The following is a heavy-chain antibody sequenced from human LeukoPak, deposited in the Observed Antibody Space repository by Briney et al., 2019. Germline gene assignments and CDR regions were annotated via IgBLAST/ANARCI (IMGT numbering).Heavy chain of an antibody. Sequence: SETLSLTCTVSGGSISSTSYYWGWIRQPPGKGLEWIGSIYYSGTTYYNPSLKSRITISVDTSKNQFSLNLSSVTAADTAVYSCARDFGYNDVSDPPGFDYWGQGILVTVSS. D-gene: IGHD5-12*01. J-gene: IGHJ4*02. V-gene: IGHV4-39*07. CDR1: GGSISSTSYY. CDR2: IYYSGTT. CDR3: ARDFGYNDVSDPPGFDY.